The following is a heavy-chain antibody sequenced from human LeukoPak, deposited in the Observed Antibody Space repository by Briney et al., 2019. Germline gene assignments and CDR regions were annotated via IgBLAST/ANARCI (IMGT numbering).Heavy chain of an antibody. CDR2: IYTSGST. CDR1: GGSISSYY. V-gene: IGHV4-4*07. CDR3: ARARLYYDSSGAELDY. D-gene: IGHD3-22*01. Sequence: SETLSLTCTVSGGSISSYYWSWIRQPAGKGLEWIGRIYTSGSTNYNPSLKSRVTMSVDTSKNQFSLKLSSVTAADTAVYYCARARLYYDSSGAELDYWGQGTLVTVSS. J-gene: IGHJ4*02.